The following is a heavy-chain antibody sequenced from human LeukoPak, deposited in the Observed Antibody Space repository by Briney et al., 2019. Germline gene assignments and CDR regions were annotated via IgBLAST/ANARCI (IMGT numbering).Heavy chain of an antibody. V-gene: IGHV4-59*01. D-gene: IGHD5-18*01. CDR3: AKSGYRYGADALDI. CDR1: GGSISNYY. CDR2: IYYSGST. Sequence: SETLSLTCTVSGGSISNYYWSWIRQPPGKGLEWIGFIYYSGSTNYNPSLKSRVTISVDTSKNQFSLKLSSVTPADTAVYYCAKSGYRYGADALDIWGQGTMVTVSS. J-gene: IGHJ3*02.